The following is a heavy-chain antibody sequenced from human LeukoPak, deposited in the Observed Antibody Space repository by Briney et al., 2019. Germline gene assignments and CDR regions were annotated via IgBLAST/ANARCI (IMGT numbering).Heavy chain of an antibody. V-gene: IGHV3-64D*06. J-gene: IGHJ4*02. Sequence: GGSLRLSCSVSGFTFSTYVMHWVRQAPGKGLEYVSAISSNGDNTYYADSVKGRFTISRDNSKNTLYLQMSSLRADDTAVYYCVTGTGYWGQGPLVSVSS. CDR1: GFTFSTYV. CDR3: VTGTGY. CDR2: ISSNGDNT.